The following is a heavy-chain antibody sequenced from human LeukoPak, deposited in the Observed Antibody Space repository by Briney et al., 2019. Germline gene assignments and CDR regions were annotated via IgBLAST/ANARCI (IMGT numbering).Heavy chain of an antibody. CDR1: GYTFTGYY. D-gene: IGHD1-14*01. CDR3: ARDPEGWFDP. J-gene: IGHJ5*02. Sequence: EASVKVSCKASGYTFTGYYIHWVRQAPGQGLEWMGWINPNNGATTYAQNFQGRVTMTRDTSISTAYMELSRLRSDDTAVYYCARDPEGWFDPWGQGTLVTVSS. V-gene: IGHV1-2*02. CDR2: INPNNGAT.